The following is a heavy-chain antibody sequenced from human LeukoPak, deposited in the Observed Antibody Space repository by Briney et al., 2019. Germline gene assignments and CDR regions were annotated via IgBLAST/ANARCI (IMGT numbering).Heavy chain of an antibody. CDR2: IRYDGSNK. Sequence: GGSLRLSCAASGFTFSSYGMHWVRQAPGKGLEWVAFIRYDGSNKYYADSVKGRFTTSRDNSKNTLYLQMNSLRAEDTAVYYCAKGLDSSWYQSDWYFDLWGRGTLVTVSS. D-gene: IGHD6-13*01. CDR1: GFTFSSYG. J-gene: IGHJ2*01. V-gene: IGHV3-30*02. CDR3: AKGLDSSWYQSDWYFDL.